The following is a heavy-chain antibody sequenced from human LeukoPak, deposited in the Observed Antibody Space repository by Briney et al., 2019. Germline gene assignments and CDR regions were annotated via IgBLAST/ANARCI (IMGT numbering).Heavy chain of an antibody. Sequence: GGSLRLSCAASGFTLDDYGMSWVRQAPGKGLEWVSGINWNGGSTGYVDSVKGQFTISRDNAKNSLFLHMNSLRVEDTALYYCARDRVVVATTTPPYWYFDLWGRGTRVAVSS. CDR2: INWNGGST. V-gene: IGHV3-20*04. CDR1: GFTLDDYG. CDR3: ARDRVVVATTTPPYWYFDL. D-gene: IGHD2-15*01. J-gene: IGHJ2*01.